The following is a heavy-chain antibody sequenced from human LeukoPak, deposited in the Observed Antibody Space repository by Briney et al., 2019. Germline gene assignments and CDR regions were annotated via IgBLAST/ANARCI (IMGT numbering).Heavy chain of an antibody. CDR1: GFTFSSYS. Sequence: GGSLRLSCAASGFTFSSYSMNWVRQAPGKGLEWVSSISSSSSYIYYADSVKGRFTISRDNAKNSLYLQMNSLRAEDTAVYYCAREGTYYYDSSGHSDYWGQGTLVTDSS. J-gene: IGHJ4*02. D-gene: IGHD3-22*01. V-gene: IGHV3-21*01. CDR3: AREGTYYYDSSGHSDY. CDR2: ISSSSSYI.